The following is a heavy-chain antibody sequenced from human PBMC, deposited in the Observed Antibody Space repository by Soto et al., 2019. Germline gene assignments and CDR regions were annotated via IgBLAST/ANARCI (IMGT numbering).Heavy chain of an antibody. Sequence: ASVKVSCKASGYTFTGYYMHWVRQAPGQGLEWMGWINPNSGGTNYAQKFQGWVTMTRDTSISTAYMELSRLRSDDTAVYYCARGGEATVRDYGMDAWGQGNRFT. D-gene: IGHD3-16*01. CDR2: INPNSGGT. CDR1: GYTFTGYY. CDR3: ARGGEATVRDYGMDA. J-gene: IGHJ6*02. V-gene: IGHV1-2*04.